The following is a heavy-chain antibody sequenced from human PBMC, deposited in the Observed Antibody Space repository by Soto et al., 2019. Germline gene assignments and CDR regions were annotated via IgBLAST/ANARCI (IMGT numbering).Heavy chain of an antibody. J-gene: IGHJ6*02. CDR1: GGTFSSYA. CDR3: GRGSVVAATSYYYYGMDV. CDR2: IIPIFGTA. V-gene: IGHV1-69*01. Sequence: QVQLVQSGAEVKKPGSSVKVSCKASGGTFSSYAISWVRQAPGQGLEWMGGIIPIFGTANYAQKFQGRGTITADESTSTAYMELSSLRSEDTAVYYCGRGSVVAATSYYYYGMDVWGQETTVTVSS. D-gene: IGHD2-15*01.